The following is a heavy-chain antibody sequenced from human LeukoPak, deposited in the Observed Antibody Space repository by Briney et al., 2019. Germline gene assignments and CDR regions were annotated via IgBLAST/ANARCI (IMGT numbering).Heavy chain of an antibody. CDR2: TYSDGST. V-gene: IGHV3-66*01. CDR1: GFTVSNNY. D-gene: IGHD1-26*01. J-gene: IGHJ4*02. Sequence: PGGSLRLSCAASGFTVSNNYMSWVRQAPGKGLEWVSITYSDGSTYYADSVKGRFTISTDNSRNTLYRQMSSLTAEDTAVYYCARDYLAGAIDYWGQGSLVTVSS. CDR3: ARDYLAGAIDY.